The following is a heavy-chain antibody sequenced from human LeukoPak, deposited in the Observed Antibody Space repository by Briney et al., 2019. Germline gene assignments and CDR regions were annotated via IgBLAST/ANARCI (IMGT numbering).Heavy chain of an antibody. CDR2: IYTSGST. CDR1: GGSISSYY. V-gene: IGHV4-4*07. Sequence: PSETLSLTCTVSGGSISSYYWSWIRQPAGKGLEWIGRIYTSGSTNYNPSLKGRVTMSVDTSKNQFSLKLSSVTAADTAVYYCARDWPYSSSWYWFDPWGQGTLVTVSA. CDR3: ARDWPYSSSWYWFDP. D-gene: IGHD6-13*01. J-gene: IGHJ5*02.